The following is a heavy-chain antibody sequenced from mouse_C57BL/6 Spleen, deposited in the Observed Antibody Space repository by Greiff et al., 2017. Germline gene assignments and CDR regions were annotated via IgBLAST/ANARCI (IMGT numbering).Heavy chain of an antibody. D-gene: IGHD1-1*01. CDR3: ARRVGPYDGSSYWYFDV. CDR1: GFSLSTSGMG. Sequence: QVTLKVCGPGILQSSQSLSLTCSFSGFSLSTSGMGVSWIRQPSGKGLEWLAHIYWDDDKRYNPSLKRRLTISKDTSRNQVFLKITSVDTADTATYYCARRVGPYDGSSYWYFDVWGTGTTVTVSS. J-gene: IGHJ1*03. V-gene: IGHV8-12*01. CDR2: IYWDDDK.